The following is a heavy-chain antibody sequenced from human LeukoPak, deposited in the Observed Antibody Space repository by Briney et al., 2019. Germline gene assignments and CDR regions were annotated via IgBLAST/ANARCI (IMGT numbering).Heavy chain of an antibody. V-gene: IGHV3-74*03. CDR2: VDHGGSGT. D-gene: IGHD4-17*01. CDR1: GLTFSSYW. J-gene: IGHJ5*02. CDR3: VREVSGDPWHNWFDP. Sequence: GGSLRLSCAASGLTFSSYWMHWVRQAPGKGLVWVSRVDHGGSGTVYADSVKGRFTISRNNAKNTLYLQMNGLRAEHTAVYYCVREVSGDPWHNWFDPWGEGTLVTVSS.